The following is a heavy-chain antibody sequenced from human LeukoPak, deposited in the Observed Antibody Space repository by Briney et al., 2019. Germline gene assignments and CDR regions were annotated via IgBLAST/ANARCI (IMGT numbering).Heavy chain of an antibody. D-gene: IGHD3-10*01. V-gene: IGHV3-53*01. CDR3: GREGSGSYFDY. J-gene: IGHJ4*02. CDR1: GFTVSSNY. CDR2: IYSGWSS. Sequence: PGGALRLSLSASGFTVSSNYMRLGRQAPGKGLEVGSGIYSGWSSYYADCVNARFAISRDNSKNTQYVQMTSMRAEDTAVYYCGREGSGSYFDYWGRETQVTVS.